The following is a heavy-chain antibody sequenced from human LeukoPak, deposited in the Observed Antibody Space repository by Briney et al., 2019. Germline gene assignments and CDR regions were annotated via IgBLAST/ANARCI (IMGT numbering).Heavy chain of an antibody. J-gene: IGHJ4*02. CDR1: GFTFSSYG. CDR2: IWYDGSNK. CDR3: AREVRGREYFDY. Sequence: PGGSLRLSCAASGFTFSSYGMHWVRQAPGKGPEWVAVIWYDGSNKYYADSVKGRFTISRDNSKNTLYLQMNSLRAEDTAVYYCAREVRGREYFDYWGQGTLVTVSS. V-gene: IGHV3-33*01. D-gene: IGHD2-2*01.